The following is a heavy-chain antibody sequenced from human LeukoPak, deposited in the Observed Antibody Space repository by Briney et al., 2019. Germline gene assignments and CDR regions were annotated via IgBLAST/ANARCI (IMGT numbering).Heavy chain of an antibody. CDR3: APSSGLFDVVAY. Sequence: PGQSMRLSRPADASTFSNYAMTCDSQAQGKGMEWESGITSGGSTDYADSVKGRFTISRDNSKSTLYLQMNSLRAEDTAVYYCAPSSGLFDVVAYWGQGTLVTVSS. CDR1: ASTFSNYA. CDR2: ITSGGST. J-gene: IGHJ4*02. D-gene: IGHD3-22*01. V-gene: IGHV3-23*01.